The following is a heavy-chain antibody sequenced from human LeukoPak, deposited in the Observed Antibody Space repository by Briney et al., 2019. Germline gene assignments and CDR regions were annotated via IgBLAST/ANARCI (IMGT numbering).Heavy chain of an antibody. Sequence: PGGSPRLSCAASGFSFSSYPMHWVRQTPGKGLEYVSGISRSGGSTYYANSVKGRFTISRDNSKNTLYLQMGSLRAEDMAVYYCASTYDSDTSGYYPFDYWGQGTLVTVSS. CDR1: GFSFSSYP. CDR2: ISRSGGST. V-gene: IGHV3-64*01. J-gene: IGHJ4*02. CDR3: ASTYDSDTSGYYPFDY. D-gene: IGHD3-22*01.